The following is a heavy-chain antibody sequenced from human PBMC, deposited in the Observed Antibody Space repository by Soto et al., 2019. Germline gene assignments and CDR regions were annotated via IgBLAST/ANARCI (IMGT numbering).Heavy chain of an antibody. D-gene: IGHD3-9*01. J-gene: IGHJ5*02. Sequence: SETLSLTCTVSGGSISSGGYYWSWIRQHPGKGLEWIGYIYYSGSTYYNPSLRSRVTISVDTSKNQFSLKLSSVTAADTAVYYCARAHFDWLAASTTNFDPWGQGTLVTVSS. V-gene: IGHV4-31*03. CDR1: GGSISSGGYY. CDR3: ARAHFDWLAASTTNFDP. CDR2: IYYSGST.